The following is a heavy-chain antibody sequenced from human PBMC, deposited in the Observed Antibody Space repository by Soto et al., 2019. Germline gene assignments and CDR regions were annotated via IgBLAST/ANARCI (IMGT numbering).Heavy chain of an antibody. CDR2: ISYDGSTK. CDR3: AVGSGYSSGTTD. J-gene: IGHJ4*02. D-gene: IGHD5-18*01. V-gene: IGHV3-30*03. Sequence: QVQLVESGGGVVQHGRSLRLSCAASGFTFSSYGMHWVRQAPGKGLEWVAVISYDGSTKYYADSVKGRFTISRDNSKNTLYLQMNSLRAEDTAVYYCAVGSGYSSGTTDWGQGTLVTVSS. CDR1: GFTFSSYG.